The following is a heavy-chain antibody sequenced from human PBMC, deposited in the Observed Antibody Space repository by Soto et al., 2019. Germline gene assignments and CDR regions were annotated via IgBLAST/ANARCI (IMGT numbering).Heavy chain of an antibody. D-gene: IGHD1-26*01. V-gene: IGHV4-59*01. CDR2: IYYSGST. CDR1: GGSISSYD. Sequence: PSETLSLTCTVSGGSISSYDLSWIRQPPGKGLEWIGYIYYSGSTNYNPSLKSRVTISVDTSKNQFSLKLSSVIAADTAVYYCARAVGDYDFFYYMDVWGKGTTVTVSS. CDR3: ARAVGDYDFFYYMDV. J-gene: IGHJ6*03.